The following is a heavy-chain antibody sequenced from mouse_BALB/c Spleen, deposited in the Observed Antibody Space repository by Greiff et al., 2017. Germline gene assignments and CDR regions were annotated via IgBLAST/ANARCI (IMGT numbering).Heavy chain of an antibody. CDR2: ISSGGSYT. D-gene: IGHD2-13*01. J-gene: IGHJ2*01. V-gene: IGHV5-6*01. Sequence: VQLKESGGDLVKPGGSLKLSCAASGFTFSSYGMSWVRQTPDKRLEWVATISSGGSYTYYPDSVKGRFTISRDNAKNTLYLQMSSLKSEDTATYYCARHDWSFDYWGQGTTLTVSS. CDR3: ARHDWSFDY. CDR1: GFTFSSYG.